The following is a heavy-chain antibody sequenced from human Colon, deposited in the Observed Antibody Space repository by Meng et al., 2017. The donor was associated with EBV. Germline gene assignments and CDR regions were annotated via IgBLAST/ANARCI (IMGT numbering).Heavy chain of an antibody. V-gene: IGHV4-34*12. CDR2: IIHGGSP. D-gene: IGHD2-8*02. J-gene: IGHJ4*02. CDR1: GGSLSGAY. CDR3: ARRPTGIDY. Sequence: QLQESGPGLVRPSETLSLTCAVNGGSLSGAYWNWIRQPPGKGLEWIGEIIHGGSPSYNPSLKSRVTISMDTSKNQLSLMLSSVTAADTAVYYCARRPTGIDYWGQGTLVTVSS.